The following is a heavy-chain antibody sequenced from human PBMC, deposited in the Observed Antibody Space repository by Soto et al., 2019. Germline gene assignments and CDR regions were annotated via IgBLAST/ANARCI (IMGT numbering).Heavy chain of an antibody. CDR1: GAYVSSNSAA. Sequence: QVQLQQSGPGLVKPSQTLSLTCASSGAYVSSNSAAWNWIRQSPSRGLEWLGRTYYRSKWYNDYAVCVKRRITINPDTAKNQCSLQLNSVTPEYTAVYYCARGSGYAAEAFDIRGQGTMVTVSS. CDR3: ARGSGYAAEAFDI. D-gene: IGHD3-22*01. CDR2: TYYRSKWYN. J-gene: IGHJ3*02. V-gene: IGHV6-1*01.